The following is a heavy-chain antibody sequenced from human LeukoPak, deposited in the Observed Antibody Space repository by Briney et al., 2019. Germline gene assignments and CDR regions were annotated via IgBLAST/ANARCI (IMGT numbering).Heavy chain of an antibody. J-gene: IGHJ4*02. D-gene: IGHD5-12*01. CDR3: ARDRGGPRYIVATMTDY. Sequence: ASVKVSCKASGYTFTGYYMHWVRQAPGQGLEWMGWINPNSGGTNSAQKFQGRVTMTRDTSISTAYMELSRLRSDDTAVYYCARDRGGPRYIVATMTDYWGQGTLVTVSS. CDR1: GYTFTGYY. CDR2: INPNSGGT. V-gene: IGHV1-2*02.